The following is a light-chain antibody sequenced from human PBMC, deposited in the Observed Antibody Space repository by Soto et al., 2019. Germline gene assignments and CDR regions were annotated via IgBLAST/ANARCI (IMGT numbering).Light chain of an antibody. CDR2: AAS. CDR3: LQLNTFPWT. J-gene: IGKJ1*01. Sequence: IQMTQSPSSLSASVGDRLSITCRASQVITNDLGWYQQKPGKAPKRLIYAASTLQSGVPSRFSGSGSGTEFTLRISSLQPEDVATYYCLQLNTFPWTFGQGTKVEIK. V-gene: IGKV1-17*01. CDR1: QVITND.